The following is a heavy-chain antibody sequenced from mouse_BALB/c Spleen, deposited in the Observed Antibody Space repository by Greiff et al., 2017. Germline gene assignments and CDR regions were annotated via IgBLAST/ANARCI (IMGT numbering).Heavy chain of an antibody. J-gene: IGHJ2*01. CDR3: ARGYLDY. CDR1: GYTFTSYW. Sequence: VQLQQPGAELVKPGASVKLSCKASGYTFTSYWMHWVKQRPGQGLEWIGEINPSNGRTNYNEKFKSKATLTVDKSSSTAYMQLSSLTSEDSAVYYCARGYLDYWGQGTTLTVSS. V-gene: IGHV1S81*02. CDR2: INPSNGRT.